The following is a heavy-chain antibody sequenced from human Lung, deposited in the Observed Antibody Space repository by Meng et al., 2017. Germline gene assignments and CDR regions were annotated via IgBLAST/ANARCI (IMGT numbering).Heavy chain of an antibody. CDR2: IKSNPDGGTT. V-gene: IGHV3-15*01. J-gene: IGHJ4*02. Sequence: EVHLVEAGGHLGKPGASLRLSCAPSGCYFSNAWMSWVRQAPGKGLEWVGRIKSNPDGGTTEYAAPVTGRFTITRDDSKSTLNLHLSGLRTDDTGVYYCTWDDKAVSDYWGQGTLVTVSS. D-gene: IGHD3-9*01. CDR1: GCYFSNAW. CDR3: TWDDKAVSDY.